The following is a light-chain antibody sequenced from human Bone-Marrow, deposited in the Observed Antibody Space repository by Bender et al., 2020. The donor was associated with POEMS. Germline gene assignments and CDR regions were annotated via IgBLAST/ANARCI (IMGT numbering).Light chain of an antibody. V-gene: IGLV3-19*01. J-gene: IGLJ1*01. Sequence: SSELTQDPVVSVAQGQTVRITCQGYTLTTYFASWYQQKSGQAPLLVIYGKNNRPSGIPDRFSGSRSGNTASLTITGAQAEDEADYFCCSYAGTNTFVFGPGTMVTVL. CDR1: TLTTYF. CDR2: GKN. CDR3: CSYAGTNTFV.